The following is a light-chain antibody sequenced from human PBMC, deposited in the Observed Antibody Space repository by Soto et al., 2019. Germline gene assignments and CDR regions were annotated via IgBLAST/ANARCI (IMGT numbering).Light chain of an antibody. CDR1: QSVSSNF. CDR3: LQYGTSLGFP. CDR2: GAS. V-gene: IGKV3-20*01. J-gene: IGKJ4*01. Sequence: EIVLTQSPGTLSLSPGERATLSCRASQSVSSNFLAWYQEKLGQAPRLLLYGASKRATGIPDRFSGSGSGTDFTLTISRLEPEDFAVYYCLQYGTSLGFPVGGGTKVDIK.